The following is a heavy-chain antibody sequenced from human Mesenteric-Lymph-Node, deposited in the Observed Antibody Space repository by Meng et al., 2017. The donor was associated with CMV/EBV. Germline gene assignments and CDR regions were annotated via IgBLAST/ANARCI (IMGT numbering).Heavy chain of an antibody. CDR1: GFIFRDYG. CDR2: LWYDGSNK. J-gene: IGHJ1*01. Sequence: GESLKISCVASGFIFRDYGMHWVRQAPGKGLEWVAMLWYDGSNKYYADSVKGRFIISRDNPKNTMYLQMSSLRLDDTAMYYCARGDGEKATIVQGYWGHGTLVTVSS. CDR3: ARGDGEKATIVQGY. D-gene: IGHD5-24*01. V-gene: IGHV3-33*01.